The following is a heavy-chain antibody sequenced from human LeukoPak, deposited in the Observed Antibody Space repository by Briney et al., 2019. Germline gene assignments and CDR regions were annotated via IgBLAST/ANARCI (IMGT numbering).Heavy chain of an antibody. Sequence: GGSLRLSCAASGFTVSSNYMSWVRQAPGKGLEWVSVIYSGGSTYYADSVKGRSTISRDNSKNTLYLQMNSLRAGDTAVYYCARDLGRRRWLQLDYWGQGTLVTVSS. V-gene: IGHV3-66*01. CDR2: IYSGGST. D-gene: IGHD5-24*01. CDR3: ARDLGRRRWLQLDY. J-gene: IGHJ4*02. CDR1: GFTVSSNY.